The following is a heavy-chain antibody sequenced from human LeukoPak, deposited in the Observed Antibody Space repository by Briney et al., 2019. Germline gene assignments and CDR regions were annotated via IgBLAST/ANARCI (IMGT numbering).Heavy chain of an antibody. V-gene: IGHV3-11*05. J-gene: IGHJ4*02. D-gene: IGHD3-9*01. CDR3: AKVRYVGYYFDY. Sequence: HGGSLRLSCAASGFTFSNYYMSWIRQAPGKGLEWVSYISSGASYKMYADSVKGRFTISRDNAKNSLYLQMNSLRAEDTAVYYCAKVRYVGYYFDYWGQGTLVTVSP. CDR1: GFTFSNYY. CDR2: ISSGASYK.